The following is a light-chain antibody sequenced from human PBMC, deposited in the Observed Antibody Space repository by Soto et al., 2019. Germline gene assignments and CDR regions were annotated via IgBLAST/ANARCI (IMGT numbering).Light chain of an antibody. J-gene: IGKJ1*01. Sequence: EIVLTQSPGTLSLSPGERHTLSCRASQSVRSNFLAWYQQKPGXAPXXLIYGASNRATGIPDRFSGSGSGTDFPLTFTRLQPEDFAMDYCQRYDSLRTFGQGTKVDIK. CDR3: QRYDSLRT. CDR2: GAS. CDR1: QSVRSNF. V-gene: IGKV3-20*01.